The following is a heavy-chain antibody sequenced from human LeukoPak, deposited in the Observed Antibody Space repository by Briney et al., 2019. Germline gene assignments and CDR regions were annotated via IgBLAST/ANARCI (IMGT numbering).Heavy chain of an antibody. CDR1: GFTFSSYG. D-gene: IGHD4-17*01. Sequence: SGGSLRLSCAASGFTFSSYGMHWVRQAPGKGLEWVAVIWYDGSNKYYADSVKGRFTISRDNSKNTLYLQMNSLRAEDTAVYYCARDLGSGYGDYSYFDYWGQGTLVTVSS. CDR2: IWYDGSNK. V-gene: IGHV3-33*08. CDR3: ARDLGSGYGDYSYFDY. J-gene: IGHJ4*02.